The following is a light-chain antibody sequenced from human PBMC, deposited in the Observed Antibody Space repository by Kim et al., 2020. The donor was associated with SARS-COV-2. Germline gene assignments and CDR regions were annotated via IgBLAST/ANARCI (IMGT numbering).Light chain of an antibody. CDR2: YDS. V-gene: IGLV3-21*04. Sequence: SYELTQPPSVSVAPGKTARITCGGSNIASESVHWYQQKPGQAPVLVIYYDSDRPSGIPERFSGSKSGNTATLTINRVEAGDEADFYCQVWDSGVVFGGGT. CDR1: NIASES. CDR3: QVWDSGVV. J-gene: IGLJ2*01.